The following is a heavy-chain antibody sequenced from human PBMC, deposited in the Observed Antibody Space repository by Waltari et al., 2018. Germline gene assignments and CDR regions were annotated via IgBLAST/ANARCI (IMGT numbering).Heavy chain of an antibody. CDR2: ISSSGSTI. CDR1: GFTFSSYE. Sequence: EVQLVESGGGLVQPGGSLRLSCAASGFTFSSYEMNWVRQAPGTGLEWVSYISSSGSTIYYADSVKGRFTISRDNAKNSLYLQMNSLRAEDTAVYYCATRIAARVYYYYYYGMDVWGQGTTVTVSS. D-gene: IGHD6-6*01. CDR3: ATRIAARVYYYYYYGMDV. J-gene: IGHJ6*02. V-gene: IGHV3-48*03.